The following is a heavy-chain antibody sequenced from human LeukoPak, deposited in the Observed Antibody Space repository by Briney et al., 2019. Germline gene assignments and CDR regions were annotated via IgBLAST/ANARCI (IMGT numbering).Heavy chain of an antibody. V-gene: IGHV3-48*03. CDR2: ISSSGSTI. CDR3: ARGSSGWYVPDY. J-gene: IGHJ4*02. Sequence: GGSLRLSCAASGFTFSSYEMNWVRQAPGKGLEGVSYISSSGSTIYYADSVKGRFTISRDNAKNSLYLQMNSLRAEDTAVYYCARGSSGWYVPDYWGQGTLVTVSS. D-gene: IGHD6-19*01. CDR1: GFTFSSYE.